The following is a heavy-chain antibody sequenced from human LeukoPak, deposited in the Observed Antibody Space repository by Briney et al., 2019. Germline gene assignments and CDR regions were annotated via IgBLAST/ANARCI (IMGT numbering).Heavy chain of an antibody. CDR3: AKGGYGSGSYLDY. Sequence: GGSLRLSCAASGFTFDDYAMHWVRQAPGKGLEWVSGISWNSGSIGYADSVKGRFTISRDNAKNSLYLQMNSLRAEDTALCYCAKGGYGSGSYLDYWGQGTLVTVSS. D-gene: IGHD3-10*01. CDR2: ISWNSGSI. CDR1: GFTFDDYA. V-gene: IGHV3-9*01. J-gene: IGHJ4*02.